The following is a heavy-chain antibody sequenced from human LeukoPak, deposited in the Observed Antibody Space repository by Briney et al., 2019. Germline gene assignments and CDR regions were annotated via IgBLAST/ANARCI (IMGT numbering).Heavy chain of an antibody. CDR1: GFTFSTFA. Sequence: PGGSLRLSCAASGFTFSTFAMIWVRQPPGKGLEWVSSIFPSGGEIHYADSVRGRFTISRDNSKSTLSLQMNSLRAEDTAVFYCAKEIYGDPTGGRFQHWGQGTLVTVSS. J-gene: IGHJ1*01. CDR2: IFPSGGEI. CDR3: AKEIYGDPTGGRFQH. D-gene: IGHD4-17*01. V-gene: IGHV3-23*01.